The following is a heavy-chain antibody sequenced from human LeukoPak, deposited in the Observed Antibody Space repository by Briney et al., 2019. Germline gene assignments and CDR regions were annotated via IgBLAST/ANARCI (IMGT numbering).Heavy chain of an antibody. D-gene: IGHD1-26*01. V-gene: IGHV3-7*01. CDR3: ARDKIVGPTTLDY. CDR2: IKQDGYEK. CDR1: GFTFGGYW. Sequence: QTGGSLRLSCAASGFTFGGYWMSWVRQTPEKGLEWVANIKQDGYEKYYVDSVKGRFTISRDNAKNSLYLQMNSLRADDTAIYYCARDKIVGPTTLDYWGQGTLVTVSS. J-gene: IGHJ4*02.